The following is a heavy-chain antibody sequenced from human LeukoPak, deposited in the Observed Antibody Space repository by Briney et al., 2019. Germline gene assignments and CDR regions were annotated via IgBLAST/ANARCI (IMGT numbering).Heavy chain of an antibody. D-gene: IGHD6-13*01. CDR2: ISSSGSTI. Sequence: PGGSLRLSCAASRFTFSDYYMSWIRQAPGKGLEWVSYISSSGSTIYYADSVKGRFTISRDNAKNSLYLQMNSLRAEDTAVYYCARKYLAAAGSGWYFDYWGQGTLVTVSS. CDR1: RFTFSDYY. J-gene: IGHJ4*02. CDR3: ARKYLAAAGSGWYFDY. V-gene: IGHV3-11*01.